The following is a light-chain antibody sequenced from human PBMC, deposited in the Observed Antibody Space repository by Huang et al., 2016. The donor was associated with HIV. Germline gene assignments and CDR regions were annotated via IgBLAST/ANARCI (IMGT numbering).Light chain of an antibody. V-gene: IGKV3-15*01. Sequence: ERVMTQSPVTLSVSPGERATFSCRASQSISSKLAWYQQKPGQAPRLLIYGASTRATVIPARFSGSGSGTEFTLTISSLQSEDFAVYYCQQYNNWPFTFGPGTRVDIK. CDR1: QSISSK. J-gene: IGKJ3*01. CDR3: QQYNNWPFT. CDR2: GAS.